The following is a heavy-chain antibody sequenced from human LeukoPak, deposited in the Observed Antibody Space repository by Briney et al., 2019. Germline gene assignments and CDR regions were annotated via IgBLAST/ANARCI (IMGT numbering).Heavy chain of an antibody. V-gene: IGHV4-38-2*02. Sequence: SETLSLTCSVSGYSISSGYYWGWIRQPPGKGLEWIGSIYHSGSTYYNPSLKSRVTISVDTSKNQFSLKLSSVTAADTAVYYCASNSVDYYGSGSCSVDYWGQGTLVTVSS. CDR3: ASNSVDYYGSGSCSVDY. J-gene: IGHJ4*02. D-gene: IGHD3-10*01. CDR1: GYSISSGYY. CDR2: IYHSGST.